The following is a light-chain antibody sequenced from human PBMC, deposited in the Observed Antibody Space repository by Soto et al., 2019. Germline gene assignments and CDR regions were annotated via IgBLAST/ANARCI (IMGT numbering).Light chain of an antibody. Sequence: EIVLTQSPGSLSLSPGQRATLSCRASQSVDTTFFAWYQKKPGQAPRLLIYCASKRATGITDRFSGSGSGTDFTLIISRLEPEDFAMYYCQQYMSSVTFGQGTKVEIK. CDR2: CAS. CDR1: QSVDTTF. CDR3: QQYMSSVT. V-gene: IGKV3-20*01. J-gene: IGKJ1*01.